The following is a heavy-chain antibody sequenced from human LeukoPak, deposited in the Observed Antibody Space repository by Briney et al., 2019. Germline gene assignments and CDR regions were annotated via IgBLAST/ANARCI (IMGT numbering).Heavy chain of an antibody. CDR3: ARGKDYGDLNY. Sequence: GGSLRLSCAAFGFTFSSYWMHWVRQAPGKGLVCVSRINSDGSSTTYADSVKGRFTISTDNAKNTLYLQMNSLRAEDTAVYYCARGKDYGDLNYWGQGTLVTVSS. J-gene: IGHJ4*02. D-gene: IGHD4-17*01. CDR1: GFTFSSYW. V-gene: IGHV3-74*01. CDR2: INSDGSST.